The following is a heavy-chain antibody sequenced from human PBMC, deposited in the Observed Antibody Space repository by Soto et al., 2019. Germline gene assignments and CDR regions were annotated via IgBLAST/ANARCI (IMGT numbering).Heavy chain of an antibody. CDR2: IYYSGST. Sequence: PSETLSLTCTVSGGSISSYYWSWIRQPPGKGLEWIGYIYYSGSTNYNPSLKSRVTISVDTSKNQFSLKLSSVTAADTAVYYCARLLFGATNWFDPWGQGTLVTSPQ. J-gene: IGHJ5*02. CDR3: ARLLFGATNWFDP. D-gene: IGHD3-10*01. CDR1: GGSISSYY. V-gene: IGHV4-59*01.